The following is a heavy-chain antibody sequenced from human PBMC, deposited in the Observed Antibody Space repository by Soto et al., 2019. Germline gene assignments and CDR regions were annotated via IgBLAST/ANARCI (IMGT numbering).Heavy chain of an antibody. V-gene: IGHV3-23*01. J-gene: IGHJ4*02. CDR1: GFSFRDYG. Sequence: EVQLLEAGGGLVQPGGSLRLSCAASGFSFRDYGMSWVRQAPGKGLEWLSAIIGIGDTAYYADSVRGRFTISRDNSKNTLYLQLNDLGAEGTAIYYCAKDYDYGDSLPFDYWGQGTLVTVSS. CDR3: AKDYDYGDSLPFDY. CDR2: IIGIGDTA. D-gene: IGHD4-17*01.